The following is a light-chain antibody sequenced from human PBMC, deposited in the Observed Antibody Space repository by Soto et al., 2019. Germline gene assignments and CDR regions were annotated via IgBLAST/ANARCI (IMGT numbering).Light chain of an antibody. CDR3: QKYNSAPTWT. CDR1: QGTSNY. V-gene: IGKV1-27*01. Sequence: DIPMTQSPSSLSASVGDKVTFTCRASQGTSNYLAWCQQKPGKVPKLMIYDASTLKSGDPSRFRGSGSGTYFTLTINCLQPEDVATYYCQKYNSAPTWTFGQGTKVEIK. CDR2: DAS. J-gene: IGKJ1*01.